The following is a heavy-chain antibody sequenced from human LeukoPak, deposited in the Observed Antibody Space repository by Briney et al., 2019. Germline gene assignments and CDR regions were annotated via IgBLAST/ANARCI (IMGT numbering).Heavy chain of an antibody. D-gene: IGHD3-22*01. V-gene: IGHV4-30-2*01. CDR2: IYHSGST. J-gene: IGHJ5*01. Sequence: PSETLSLTCTVSGGSISSGGYYWSWIRQPPGKGLEWIGYIYHSGSTYYNPSLKSRVTISVDTSKSQFSLNLSSVTAADTAVYYCATAAARLLPFDSWGQGTLVTVSS. CDR1: GGSISSGGYY. CDR3: ATAAARLLPFDS.